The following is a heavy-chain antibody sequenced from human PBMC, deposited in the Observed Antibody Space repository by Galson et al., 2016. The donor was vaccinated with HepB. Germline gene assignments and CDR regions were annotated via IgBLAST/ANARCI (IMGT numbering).Heavy chain of an antibody. CDR3: AREYGALHLDS. J-gene: IGHJ4*02. V-gene: IGHV4-30-4*01. D-gene: IGHD4/OR15-4a*01. Sequence: TLSLTCSVSGGSISSDNYYWSWIRQPPGRGLECIGYIYHTGDAYYNPSPKRRVSISVDTSKNQFYMKLSSVTAADTAVYYCAREYGALHLDSWGRGTLVTVSS. CDR1: GGSISSDNYY. CDR2: IYHTGDA.